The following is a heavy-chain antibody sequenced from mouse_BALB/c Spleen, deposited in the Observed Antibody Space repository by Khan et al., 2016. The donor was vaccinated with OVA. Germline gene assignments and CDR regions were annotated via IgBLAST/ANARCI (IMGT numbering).Heavy chain of an antibody. Sequence: QVRLQQSGAELVKPGASVKLSCKTAGYTFTSYWIQWVKQRPGQGLGWIEQIFPGTGTTYYNENFKGKATLTVDTSSSTAYMQLSSLTSEDSAVYCCASGYFGNYEFAYWGQGTLVTVSP. CDR1: GYTFTSYW. J-gene: IGHJ3*01. CDR2: IFPGTGTT. CDR3: ASGYFGNYEFAY. D-gene: IGHD2-1*01. V-gene: IGHV1S132*01.